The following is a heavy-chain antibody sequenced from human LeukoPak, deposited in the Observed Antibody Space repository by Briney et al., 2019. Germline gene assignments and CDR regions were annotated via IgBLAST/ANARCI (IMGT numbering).Heavy chain of an antibody. V-gene: IGHV4-39*07. Sequence: SETLSLTCTVSGGSISSSSYYWGWIRQPPGKGLEWIGSIYTSGSTNYNPSLKSRVTISVDTSKNQFSLKLSSVTAADTAVYYCARVLSGYTSFDYWGQGTLVIVSS. D-gene: IGHD5-12*01. CDR2: IYTSGST. CDR1: GGSISSSSYY. CDR3: ARVLSGYTSFDY. J-gene: IGHJ4*02.